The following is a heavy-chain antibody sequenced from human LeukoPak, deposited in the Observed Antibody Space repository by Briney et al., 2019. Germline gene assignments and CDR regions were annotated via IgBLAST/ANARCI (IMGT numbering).Heavy chain of an antibody. CDR3: TRDWLGIGDY. D-gene: IGHD6-19*01. Sequence: PGGSLRLSCAASGFTFSNYAMNWVRQAPGKGLEWVSAISDGVHSTYYADSVKGRFTISRDNSKNTLYLQMNSLSAEDTAVYYCTRDWLGIGDYWGQGTLVTVSS. CDR2: ISDGVHST. J-gene: IGHJ4*02. CDR1: GFTFSNYA. V-gene: IGHV3-23*01.